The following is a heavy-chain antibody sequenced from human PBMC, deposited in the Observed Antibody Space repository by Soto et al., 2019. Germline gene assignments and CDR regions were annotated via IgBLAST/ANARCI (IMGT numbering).Heavy chain of an antibody. CDR2: ISGSGGST. CDR3: AKDIERWLQLRGFDY. V-gene: IGHV3-23*01. D-gene: IGHD5-12*01. J-gene: IGHJ4*02. CDR1: GFTFSSYA. Sequence: HPXESLRLSCAASGFTFSSYAMSWVRQAPGKGLEWVSAISGSGGSTYYADSVKGRFTISRDNSKNTLYLQMNSLRAEDTAVYYCAKDIERWLQLRGFDYWGQGTLVTVSS.